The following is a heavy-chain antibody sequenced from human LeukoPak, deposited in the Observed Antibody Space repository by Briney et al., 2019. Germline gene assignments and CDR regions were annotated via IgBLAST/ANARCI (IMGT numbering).Heavy chain of an antibody. D-gene: IGHD3-16*01. CDR2: IYYSGST. J-gene: IGHJ4*02. V-gene: IGHV4-59*01. CDR1: GGSISSYY. CDR3: ARDGAPGGSAYFDY. Sequence: SETLSLTCTVSGGSISSYYWSWIRQPPGKGLEWIGYIYYSGSTNYNPSLKSRVTISVDTSKNQFSLKLSSVTAADTAVYYCARDGAPGGSAYFDYWGQGTLVTVSS.